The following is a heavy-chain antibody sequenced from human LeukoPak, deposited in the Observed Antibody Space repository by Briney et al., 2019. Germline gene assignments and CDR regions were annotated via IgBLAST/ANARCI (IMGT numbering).Heavy chain of an antibody. CDR3: ARDRPFSGYDLAYYYYDMDV. Sequence: GGSLRLSCAASGFTFSSYSMNWVRQAPGKGLEWVSSISSSSSYIYYADSVKGRFTISRDNAKNSLYLQMNSLRAEDTAVYYCARDRPFSGYDLAYYYYDMDVWGQGTTVTVSS. V-gene: IGHV3-21*01. D-gene: IGHD5-12*01. J-gene: IGHJ6*02. CDR2: ISSSSSYI. CDR1: GFTFSSYS.